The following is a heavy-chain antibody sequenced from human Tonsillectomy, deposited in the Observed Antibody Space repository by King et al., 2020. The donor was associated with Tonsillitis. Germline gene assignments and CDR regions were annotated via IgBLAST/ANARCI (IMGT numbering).Heavy chain of an antibody. CDR3: AREGSLGGAFDI. J-gene: IGHJ3*02. V-gene: IGHV4-34*01. CDR2: VHHFGLT. D-gene: IGHD3-16*01. CDR1: GGSFNESF. Sequence: VQLQQWGAGLLKPSETLSLTCAVDGGSFNESFWTWIRQSPGKPLEWIGEVHHFGLTNYNPSLKSRVSLSLDTSRKQISLRLDPVTAADTAVYYCAREGSLGGAFDIWGPGTMVTVSS.